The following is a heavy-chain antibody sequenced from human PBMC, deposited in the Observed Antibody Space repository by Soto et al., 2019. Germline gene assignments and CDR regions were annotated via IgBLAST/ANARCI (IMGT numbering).Heavy chain of an antibody. J-gene: IGHJ6*04. CDR1: GYTFTSYY. D-gene: IGHD1-7*01. V-gene: IGHV1-46*01. Sequence: ASVKVSCKASGYTFTSYYMHWVRQAPGQGLEWMGIINPSGGSTSYAQKFQGRVTMTRDTSTSTVYMELSSLRSEDTAVYYCAKMGLITGTKKNEDNYYYGMDVWGKGTTLTVSS. CDR2: INPSGGST. CDR3: AKMGLITGTKKNEDNYYYGMDV.